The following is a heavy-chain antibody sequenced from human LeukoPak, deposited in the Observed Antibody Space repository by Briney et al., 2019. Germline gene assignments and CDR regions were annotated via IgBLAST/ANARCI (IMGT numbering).Heavy chain of an antibody. CDR3: AKDQRSIAVAGYFDY. D-gene: IGHD6-19*01. Sequence: GGSLRLSCAASGFTLSSYAMNWVRQAPGKGLEWVSAISGSGSAYYADSVKGRFTISRDNSKNTLYLQMNSLRAEDTAVYYCAKDQRSIAVAGYFDYWGQGTLVTVSS. V-gene: IGHV3-23*01. J-gene: IGHJ4*02. CDR1: GFTLSSYA. CDR2: ISGSGSA.